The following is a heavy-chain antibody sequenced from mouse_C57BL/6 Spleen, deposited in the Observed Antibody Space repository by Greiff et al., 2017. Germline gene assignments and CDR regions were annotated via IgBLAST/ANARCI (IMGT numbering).Heavy chain of an antibody. CDR3: ARAENTAVGGAKDD. D-gene: IGHD5-2*01. CDR1: GYTFTSYW. CDR2: IYPGSGST. Sequence: QVQLQQPGAELVKPGASVKMSCKASGYTFTSYWLTWVKQRPGQGLEWIGDIYPGSGSTNYNEKFKSKATLTVDTSSSTAYMQLSSLTSEDSAVYYCARAENTAVGGAKDDWGQGTTVTVSS. J-gene: IGHJ4*01. V-gene: IGHV1-55*01.